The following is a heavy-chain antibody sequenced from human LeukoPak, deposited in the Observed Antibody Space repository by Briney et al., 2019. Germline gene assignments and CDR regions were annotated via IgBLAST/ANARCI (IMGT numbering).Heavy chain of an antibody. CDR1: GSTFSSYA. CDR2: ISGSGGST. Sequence: GGSLRLSCAASGSTFSSYAMSWVRQAPGKGLEWVSSISGSGGSTYYADSVKGRFTISRDNSKNTLHLQMNSLRAEDTAVYYCAKGGVYGDLNWFDPWGQGTLVTVSS. V-gene: IGHV3-23*01. J-gene: IGHJ5*02. CDR3: AKGGVYGDLNWFDP. D-gene: IGHD4-17*01.